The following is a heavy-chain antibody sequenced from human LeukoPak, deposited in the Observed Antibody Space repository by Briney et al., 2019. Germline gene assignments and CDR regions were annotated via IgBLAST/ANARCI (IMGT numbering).Heavy chain of an antibody. Sequence: GVSLRLSCAASGFTFSSYAMSWVRQAPGKGLEWVSAISGSGGSTYYADSVKGRFTISRDNSKNTLYLQVNSLRAEDTAVYYCARGTGSSSGWYAYWGQGTLVTVSS. V-gene: IGHV3-23*01. CDR3: ARGTGSSSGWYAY. CDR2: ISGSGGST. CDR1: GFTFSSYA. D-gene: IGHD6-19*01. J-gene: IGHJ4*02.